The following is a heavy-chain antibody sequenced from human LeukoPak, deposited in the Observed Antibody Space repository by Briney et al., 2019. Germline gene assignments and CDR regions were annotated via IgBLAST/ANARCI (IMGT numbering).Heavy chain of an antibody. CDR3: ARRLTGVDY. D-gene: IGHD7-27*01. J-gene: IGHJ4*02. CDR1: GYTFTGYW. CDR2: INPNSGGT. Sequence: ASVKVSCKASGYTFTGYWMHWVRQAPGQGLEWMGWINPNSGGTNYAQKFQGRVTMTRDTSISTVYMELNSLRSDDTAVYYCARRLTGVDYWGQGTQVTVSS. V-gene: IGHV1-2*02.